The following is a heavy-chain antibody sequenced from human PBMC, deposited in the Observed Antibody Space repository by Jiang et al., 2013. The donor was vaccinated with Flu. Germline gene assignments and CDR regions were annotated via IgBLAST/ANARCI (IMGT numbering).Heavy chain of an antibody. CDR2: LLHGST. CDR3: ARGGTDYGDSFFDY. V-gene: IGHV4-31*02. J-gene: IGHJ4*02. D-gene: IGHD4-17*01. CDR1: GGYV. Sequence: GGYVLDLDPPTPREGPGVAWIHLLHGSTYYNPSLKSRFTISLDTSKNQFSLKLSSVTAADTAVYYCARGGTDYGDSFFDYWGQGNLVTVSS.